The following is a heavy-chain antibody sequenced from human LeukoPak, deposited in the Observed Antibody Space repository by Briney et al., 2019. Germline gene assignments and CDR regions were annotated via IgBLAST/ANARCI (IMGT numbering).Heavy chain of an antibody. V-gene: IGHV3-23*01. CDR1: GFTFSSYA. Sequence: QPGGSLRLSCAGSGFTFSSYAMSWVRQAPGKGLEWVSAISGSGGSTYYADSVKGRFTISRDNSKNTLYLQMNSLRAEDTAVYYCAKPPTATWESGPYYGMDVWGQGTTVTVSS. CDR3: AKPPTATWESGPYYGMDV. J-gene: IGHJ6*02. D-gene: IGHD1-26*01. CDR2: ISGSGGST.